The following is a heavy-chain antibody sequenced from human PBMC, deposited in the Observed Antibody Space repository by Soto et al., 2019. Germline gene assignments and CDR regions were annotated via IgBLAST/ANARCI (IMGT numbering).Heavy chain of an antibody. CDR3: ARDTPGLGGVISYYFDY. CDR1: GYTFTSYY. Sequence: ASVKVSCKASGYTFTSYYMHWVRQAPGQGLDWIGIINPSGGSTSYAQKFQGRVTMTRDTSTSTVYMELSSLRSEDTALYYCARDTPGLGGVISYYFDYWGQGTLVT. CDR2: INPSGGST. D-gene: IGHD3-16*01. J-gene: IGHJ4*02. V-gene: IGHV1-46*03.